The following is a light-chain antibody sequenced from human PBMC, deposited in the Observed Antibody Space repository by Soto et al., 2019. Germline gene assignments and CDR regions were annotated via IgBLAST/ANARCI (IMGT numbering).Light chain of an antibody. CDR3: QQYDNLWT. CDR1: QDISNY. V-gene: IGKV1-33*01. Sequence: DIQMTQFPSSLSASVGDRVTITCQASQDISNYLNWYQQKPGKAPKLLIYDASNLETGVTSRFSGSGSGTDFTFTISSLQPEDIATYYCQQYDNLWTFGQGTKVEIK. J-gene: IGKJ1*01. CDR2: DAS.